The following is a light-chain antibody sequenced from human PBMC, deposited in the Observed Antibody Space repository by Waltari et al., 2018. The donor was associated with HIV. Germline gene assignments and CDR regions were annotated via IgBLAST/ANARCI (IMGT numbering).Light chain of an antibody. V-gene: IGKV2-28*01. CDR2: LGS. CDR1: QSLQRSNGYKY. CDR3: MQTLQTPWT. Sequence: DIVMTQSPLSLPVTPGEPASISCRSTQSLQRSNGYKYWDWFLQKPGQAPQLLFYLGSSRASGVPDRFSGSGSGTDFTLQISRVEAEDVGVYYCMQTLQTPWTFGQGTKVEIK. J-gene: IGKJ1*01.